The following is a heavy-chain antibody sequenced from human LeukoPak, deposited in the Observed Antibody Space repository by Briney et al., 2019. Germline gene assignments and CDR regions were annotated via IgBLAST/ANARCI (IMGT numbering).Heavy chain of an antibody. D-gene: IGHD6-19*01. CDR2: IGSSDTTI. V-gene: IGHV3-48*01. CDR1: GFTFSSYA. J-gene: IGHJ4*02. CDR3: ARAVAGLRHFDY. Sequence: GGSLRLSCAASGFTFSSYAMHWVRQAPGKGLEWVSYIGSSDTTIYYADSVKGRFTISRDNAKNSLYLQMNSLRAEDTAVYYCARAVAGLRHFDYWGQGTLVTVSS.